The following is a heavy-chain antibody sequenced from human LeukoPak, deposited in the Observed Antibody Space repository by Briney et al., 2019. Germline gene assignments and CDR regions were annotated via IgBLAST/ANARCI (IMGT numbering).Heavy chain of an antibody. Sequence: SETLSLTCTVSGGSIASNYWTWIRQPPGKGLEYIGYIYYTGGTTYNPSLKSRVTISVDTSKNQFSLKLTSVTAADTAVYFCAKYGNSGWVIDNWGQGTLVTVSS. J-gene: IGHJ4*02. CDR2: IYYTGGT. D-gene: IGHD6-19*01. CDR3: AKYGNSGWVIDN. CDR1: GGSIASNY. V-gene: IGHV4-59*08.